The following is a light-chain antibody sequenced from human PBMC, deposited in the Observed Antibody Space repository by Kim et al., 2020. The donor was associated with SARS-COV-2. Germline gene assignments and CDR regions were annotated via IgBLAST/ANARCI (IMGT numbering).Light chain of an antibody. Sequence: SYELTQPPSVSVSPGQTASITCSGDKLGDKYACLYQQKPGQSPVLVIYQDSKRPSGIPELFSGSNSGNTATLTISGTQAMDEADYYCQAWDSSTVVFGGGTQLTVL. CDR2: QDS. V-gene: IGLV3-1*01. CDR1: KLGDKY. CDR3: QAWDSSTVV. J-gene: IGLJ2*01.